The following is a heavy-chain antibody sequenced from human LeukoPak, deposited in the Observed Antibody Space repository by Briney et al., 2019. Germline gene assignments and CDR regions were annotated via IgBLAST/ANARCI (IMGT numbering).Heavy chain of an antibody. J-gene: IGHJ6*02. V-gene: IGHV4-34*01. D-gene: IGHD3-22*01. CDR2: INHSGST. CDR3: ARGRDSSGYRGSYYYGMDV. Sequence: SETLSLTCAVYGGSFSGYYWSWIRQPPGKGLEWIGEINHSGSTNYNPSLKSRVTISVDTSKNQFSLKLSSVTAADTAVYYCARGRDSSGYRGSYYYGMDVWGQGTTVTVSS. CDR1: GGSFSGYY.